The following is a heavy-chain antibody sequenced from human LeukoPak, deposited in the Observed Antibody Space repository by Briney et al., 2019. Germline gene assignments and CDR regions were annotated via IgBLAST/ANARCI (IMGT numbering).Heavy chain of an antibody. Sequence: SGTLSLTCAVSGGSISSSNWWSWVRQPPGKGLEWIGEIYHSGSTNYNPSLKSRVTISVDKSKNQFSLKLSSVTAADTAVYYCARLFPKFDYYGSSGYLEDAFDIWGQGTMVTVSS. D-gene: IGHD3-22*01. CDR2: IYHSGST. CDR1: GGSISSSNW. CDR3: ARLFPKFDYYGSSGYLEDAFDI. V-gene: IGHV4-4*02. J-gene: IGHJ3*02.